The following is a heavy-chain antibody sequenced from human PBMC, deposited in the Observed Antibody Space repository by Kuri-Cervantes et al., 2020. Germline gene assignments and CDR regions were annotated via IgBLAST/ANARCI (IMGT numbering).Heavy chain of an antibody. Sequence: SETLSLTCTVSGDSVSTTSHYWSWIRQPPGKGLEWIGGVYSSGNTNFNPSLKSRVTMSVDTSKNQFSLKLSSVTAADTAVYYCARGLGYCSSTSCSSSYMDVWGKGTTVTVSS. V-gene: IGHV4-61*01. D-gene: IGHD2-2*01. CDR1: GDSVSTTSHY. J-gene: IGHJ6*03. CDR2: VYSSGNT. CDR3: ARGLGYCSSTSCSSSYMDV.